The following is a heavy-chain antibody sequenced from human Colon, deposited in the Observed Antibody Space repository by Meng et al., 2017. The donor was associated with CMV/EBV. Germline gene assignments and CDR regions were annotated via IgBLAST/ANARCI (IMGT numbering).Heavy chain of an antibody. V-gene: IGHV3-30*14. Sequence: GESLKISCAASGFIFGDYDMHWVRQVPGKGLEWVAVTSKTGYIKLYADSVKGRFTISRDNSKNTLSLQMNSLRHEDSALYYCARDMFVGVPDYIDYWGQGTRVTVSS. D-gene: IGHD3-16*01. CDR3: ARDMFVGVPDYIDY. CDR1: GFIFGDYD. J-gene: IGHJ4*02. CDR2: TSKTGYIK.